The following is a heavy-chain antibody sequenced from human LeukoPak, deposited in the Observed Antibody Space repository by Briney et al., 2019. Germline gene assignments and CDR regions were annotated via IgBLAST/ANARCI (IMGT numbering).Heavy chain of an antibody. D-gene: IGHD6-19*01. V-gene: IGHV1-2*02. CDR2: INPNSGGT. CDR3: ARDAPYSSGWNADY. CDR1: GYTFTGYY. J-gene: IGHJ4*02. Sequence: ASVKVSCKASGYTFTGYYMYWVRQAPGQGLEWMGWINPNSGGTNYAQKFQGRVTMTRDTSISTAYMELSRLRSDDTAVYYCARDAPYSSGWNADYWGQGTLVTVSS.